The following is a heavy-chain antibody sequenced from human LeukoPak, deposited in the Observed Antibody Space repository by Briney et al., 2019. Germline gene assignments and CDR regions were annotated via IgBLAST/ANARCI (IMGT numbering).Heavy chain of an antibody. CDR2: IYYSGST. J-gene: IGHJ4*02. V-gene: IGHV4-39*01. Sequence: SETLSLTCTVSGGSISSSSYYWGWIRQPPGKGQEWIGSIYYSGSTYYNPSLKSRLTISVDTSKTQFSLKLSSVTAADTAVYYCARHISVGATEAIDYWGQGTLVTVSS. D-gene: IGHD1-26*01. CDR1: GGSISSSSYY. CDR3: ARHISVGATEAIDY.